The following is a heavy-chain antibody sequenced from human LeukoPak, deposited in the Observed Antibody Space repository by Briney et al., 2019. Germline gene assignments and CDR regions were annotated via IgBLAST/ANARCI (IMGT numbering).Heavy chain of an antibody. Sequence: SETPSLTCAVYGGSFSGYYWSWLRQPPGKGLEGIGEINHSGSTNYNPSLKSRVTISVDTSKNQFSLKLSSVTAADTAVYYCAREGGLRYFDWLFDYFDYWGQGTLVTVSS. CDR3: AREGGLRYFDWLFDYFDY. D-gene: IGHD3-9*01. CDR1: GGSFSGYY. CDR2: INHSGST. J-gene: IGHJ4*02. V-gene: IGHV4-34*01.